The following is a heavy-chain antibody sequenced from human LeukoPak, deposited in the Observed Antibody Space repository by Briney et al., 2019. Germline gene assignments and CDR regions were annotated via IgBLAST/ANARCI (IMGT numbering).Heavy chain of an antibody. Sequence: SETLSLTCTVFGGSISTYYWNWIRQPPGKGLEWIGFISYSGSTNYSPSLKSRVTISVDTSKNQFSLKLSSVTAADTAVYYCARDLDYYDSSGYGDAFDIWGQGTMVTVSS. V-gene: IGHV4-59*01. CDR1: GGSISTYY. CDR2: ISYSGST. J-gene: IGHJ3*02. D-gene: IGHD3-22*01. CDR3: ARDLDYYDSSGYGDAFDI.